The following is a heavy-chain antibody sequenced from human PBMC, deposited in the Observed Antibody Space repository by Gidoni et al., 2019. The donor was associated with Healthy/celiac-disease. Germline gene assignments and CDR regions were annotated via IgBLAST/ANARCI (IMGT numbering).Heavy chain of an antibody. CDR2: INHSGST. Sequence: QVQLQQWGAGLLKPSETLSLTCAVYGGSFSGYYWSWIRQPPGKGLEWIGEINHSGSTNYNPSLKRRVTISVDTSKNQFSLKLSSVTAADTAVYYCARSYDSSGYSSFDYWGQGTLVTVSS. CDR3: ARSYDSSGYSSFDY. CDR1: GGSFSGYY. J-gene: IGHJ4*02. V-gene: IGHV4-34*01. D-gene: IGHD3-22*01.